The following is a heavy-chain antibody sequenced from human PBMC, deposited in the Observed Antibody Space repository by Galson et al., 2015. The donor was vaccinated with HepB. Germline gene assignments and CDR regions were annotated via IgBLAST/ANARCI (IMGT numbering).Heavy chain of an antibody. CDR2: ISSSSSTI. CDR1: GFTFSSYS. J-gene: IGHJ6*03. Sequence: SLRLSCAASGFTFSSYSMNWVRQAPGKGLEWVSYISSSSSTIYYADSVKGRFTISRDNAKNSLYLQMNSLSDEDTAVYYCARDRGSYYYYMDVWGKGTTVTVSS. D-gene: IGHD3-16*01. V-gene: IGHV3-48*02. CDR3: ARDRGSYYYYMDV.